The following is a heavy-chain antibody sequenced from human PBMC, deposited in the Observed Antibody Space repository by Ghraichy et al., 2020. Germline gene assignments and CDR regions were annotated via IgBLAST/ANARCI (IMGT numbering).Heavy chain of an antibody. J-gene: IGHJ5*02. CDR2: IFYTGSS. D-gene: IGHD1-26*01. Sequence: SQTLSLTCSVSGASISGSSHYWGWIRQPPGKGLEWIARIFYTGSSYYNPSLKSRVTISVDSAKNQYSLNLTSVTAADTAMYYCARLDTMQVGATLAWFDPWGQGTQVTVSS. CDR1: GASISGSSHY. V-gene: IGHV4-39*01. CDR3: ARLDTMQVGATLAWFDP.